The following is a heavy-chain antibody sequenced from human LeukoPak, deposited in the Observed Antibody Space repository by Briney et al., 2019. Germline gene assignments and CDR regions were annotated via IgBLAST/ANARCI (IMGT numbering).Heavy chain of an antibody. J-gene: IGHJ4*02. D-gene: IGHD3-22*01. CDR1: GGSISSYC. CDR2: IYYSGST. CDR3: ARADTSGYYPNYFDY. Sequence: SETLPLICTVSGGSISSYCWSWIRQPPGKGLEWIGYIYYSGSTNYNPSLKSRVTISVDTSKNQFSLKLSSVTAADTAVYYCARADTSGYYPNYFDYWGQGTLVTVSS. V-gene: IGHV4-59*01.